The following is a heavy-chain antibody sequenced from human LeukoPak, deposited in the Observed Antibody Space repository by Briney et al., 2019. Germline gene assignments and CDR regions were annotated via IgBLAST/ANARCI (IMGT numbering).Heavy chain of an antibody. J-gene: IGHJ4*02. CDR3: ATDRTVTTQLTLDY. V-gene: IGHV1-24*01. CDR1: GYTLTELS. Sequence: ASVKVSCKVSGYTLTELSVHWVRQTPGKGLEWMGGFDPEDGETIYAQKFQGRVTMTEDTSTDTAYMELSSLRSEDTAVYYCATDRTVTTQLTLDYWGQGTLVTVSS. D-gene: IGHD4-17*01. CDR2: FDPEDGET.